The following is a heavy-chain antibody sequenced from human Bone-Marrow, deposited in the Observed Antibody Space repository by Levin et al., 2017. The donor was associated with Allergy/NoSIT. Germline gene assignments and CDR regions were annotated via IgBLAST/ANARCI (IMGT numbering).Heavy chain of an antibody. CDR3: ARRRYDILTGSRTPEAFDY. CDR1: GGSISSSSYY. V-gene: IGHV4-39*01. J-gene: IGHJ4*02. D-gene: IGHD3-9*01. Sequence: SQTLSLTCTVSGGSISSSSYYWGWIRQPPGKGLEWIGSIYYSGSTYYNPSLKSRVTISVDTSKNQFSLKLSSVTAADTAVYYCARRRYDILTGSRTPEAFDYWGQGTLVTVSS. CDR2: IYYSGST.